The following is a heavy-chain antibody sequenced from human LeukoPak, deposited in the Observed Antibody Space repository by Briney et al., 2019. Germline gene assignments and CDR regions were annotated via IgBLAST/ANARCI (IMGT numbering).Heavy chain of an antibody. J-gene: IGHJ5*02. CDR1: DFSISSYY. D-gene: IGHD6-13*01. CDR2: IYNSGGT. V-gene: IGHV4-59*01. Sequence: SETLSLTCTVSDFSISSYYWSWIRQPPGKGLEWIGYIYNSGGTTYNPSLKSRVTISVDTSKNQFSLKLNSVTAADTAVYYCARAQGYTWGQGILVTVSS. CDR3: ARAQGYT.